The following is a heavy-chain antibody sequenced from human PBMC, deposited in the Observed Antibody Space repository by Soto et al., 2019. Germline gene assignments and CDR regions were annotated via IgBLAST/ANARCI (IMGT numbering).Heavy chain of an antibody. V-gene: IGHV4-30-4*01. D-gene: IGHD5-12*01. CDR2: IYYSGST. Sequence: SETLSLTCTVSGGSISSGDYYRSWIRQPPGKGLEWIGYIYYSGSTYYNPSLKSRVTISVYTSKNQFSLKLSSVTAADTAVYYCARGRGYSGYDWFDYWGQGTLVTVSS. J-gene: IGHJ4*02. CDR1: GGSISSGDYY. CDR3: ARGRGYSGYDWFDY.